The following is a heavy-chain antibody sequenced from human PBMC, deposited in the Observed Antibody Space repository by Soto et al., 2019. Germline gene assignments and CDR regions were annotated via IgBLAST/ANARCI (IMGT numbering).Heavy chain of an antibody. D-gene: IGHD3-22*01. CDR1: GYTFTKSG. CDR3: ARDLGYYDNSGYLGSAFDI. J-gene: IGHJ3*02. Sequence: QLVQSGAEVKKPGASVMVSCKTSGYTFTKSGISWVRQAPGQGLEWMGWISANNGDTNYAQKLQGRVTMTTDTSTSTAYMELRILKSDDTAVYYCARDLGYYDNSGYLGSAFDIWGQGPMVTVSS. V-gene: IGHV1-18*01. CDR2: ISANNGDT.